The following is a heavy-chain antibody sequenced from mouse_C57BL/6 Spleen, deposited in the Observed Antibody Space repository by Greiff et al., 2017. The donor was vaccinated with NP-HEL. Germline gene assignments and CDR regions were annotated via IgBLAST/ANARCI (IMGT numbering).Heavy chain of an antibody. CDR3: ARHEMVQGWFAY. Sequence: EVQGVESGGGLVKPGGSLKLSCAASGFTFSSYTMSWVRQTPEKRLEWVATISGGGGNTYYPDSVKGRFTISRDNAKNTLYLQMSSLRSEDTALYYCARHEMVQGWFAYWGQGTLVTVSA. V-gene: IGHV5-9*01. D-gene: IGHD2-1*01. CDR1: GFTFSSYT. J-gene: IGHJ3*01. CDR2: ISGGGGNT.